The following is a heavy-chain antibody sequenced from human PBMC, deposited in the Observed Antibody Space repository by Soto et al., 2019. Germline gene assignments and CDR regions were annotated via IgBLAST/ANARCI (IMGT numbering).Heavy chain of an antibody. J-gene: IGHJ4*02. CDR3: ARDRDTAMAHAGY. Sequence: PGGSLRLSCAASGFTFSSYEMNWVRQAPGKGLEWVSYISSSGSTIYYADSVKGRFTISRDNAKNSLYLQMNSLRAEDTAVYYCARDRDTAMAHAGYWGQGTLVTVSS. CDR2: ISSSGSTI. D-gene: IGHD5-18*01. V-gene: IGHV3-48*03. CDR1: GFTFSSYE.